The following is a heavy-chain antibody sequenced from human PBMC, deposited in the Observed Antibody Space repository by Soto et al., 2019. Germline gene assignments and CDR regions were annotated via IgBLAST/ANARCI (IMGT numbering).Heavy chain of an antibody. Sequence: SETLSLTCTVSGGSISIYYWSWMRQPAGKGLEWIGRIYTSGSTNYNPSLKSRVTMSVDTSKNQFSLKLSSVTAADTAVYYCAREPMSYGSTFDYWGQGTRVTVSA. CDR2: IYTSGST. J-gene: IGHJ4*02. CDR1: GGSISIYY. CDR3: AREPMSYGSTFDY. V-gene: IGHV4-4*07. D-gene: IGHD5-18*01.